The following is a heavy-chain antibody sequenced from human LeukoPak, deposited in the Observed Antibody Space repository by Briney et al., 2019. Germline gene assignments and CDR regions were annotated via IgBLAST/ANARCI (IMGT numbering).Heavy chain of an antibody. V-gene: IGHV5-51*01. CDR3: AKGLAYYGFWSGYFTGTTFDY. J-gene: IGHJ4*02. CDR2: IYPGDSDT. CDR1: GYSFTSYW. D-gene: IGHD3-3*01. Sequence: GESLKISCKGSGYSFTSYWIGWVRQMPGKGLEWMGIIYPGDSDTRYSPSFQGQDTFSADKSISTAYLQWSSLKASDTAMYYCAKGLAYYGFWSGYFTGTTFDYWGQGTLVTVSS.